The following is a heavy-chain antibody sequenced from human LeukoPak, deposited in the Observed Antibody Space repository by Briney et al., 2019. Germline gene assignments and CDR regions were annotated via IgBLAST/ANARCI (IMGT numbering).Heavy chain of an antibody. Sequence: SETLSLTCTVSGGSISSYYWSWIRQPPGKGLEWIGYIYYSGSTNYNPSLKSRVTISVDTSKNQFSLKLSSVPAADTAVYYCARQTGDYVWGSYRPNTIDYWGQGTLVTVSS. CDR2: IYYSGST. CDR1: GGSISSYY. D-gene: IGHD3-16*02. CDR3: ARQTGDYVWGSYRPNTIDY. V-gene: IGHV4-59*08. J-gene: IGHJ4*02.